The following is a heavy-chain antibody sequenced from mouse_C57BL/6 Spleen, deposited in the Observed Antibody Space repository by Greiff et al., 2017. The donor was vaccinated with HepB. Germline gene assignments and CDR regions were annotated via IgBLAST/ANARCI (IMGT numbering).Heavy chain of an antibody. CDR2: INYDGSST. J-gene: IGHJ1*03. V-gene: IGHV5-16*01. CDR1: GFTFSDYY. CDR3: ARDSNYDWYFDV. D-gene: IGHD2-5*01. Sequence: EVQRVESEGGLVQPGSSMKLSCTASGFTFSDYYMAWVRQVPEKGLEWVANINYDGSSTYYLDSLKSRFITSRDNAKNILYLQMSSLKTEDTATYYCARDSNYDWYFDVWGTVTTVTVSS.